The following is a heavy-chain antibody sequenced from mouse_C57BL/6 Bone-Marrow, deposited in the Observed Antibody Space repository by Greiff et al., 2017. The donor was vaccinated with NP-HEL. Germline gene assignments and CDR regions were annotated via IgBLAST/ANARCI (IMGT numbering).Heavy chain of an antibody. D-gene: IGHD1-1*01. CDR2: IRLKSDNYAT. CDR3: TDYYGRGAY. J-gene: IGHJ3*01. V-gene: IGHV6-3*01. Sequence: VQLKESGGGLVQPGGSMKLSCVASGFTFSNYWMNWVRQSPEKGLEWVAQIRLKSDNYATHYAESVKGRFTISRDDSKSSVYLQMNNLRAEDTGIYYCTDYYGRGAYWGQGTLVTVSA. CDR1: GFTFSNYW.